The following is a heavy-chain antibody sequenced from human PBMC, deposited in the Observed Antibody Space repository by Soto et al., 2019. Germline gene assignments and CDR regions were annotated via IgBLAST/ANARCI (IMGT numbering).Heavy chain of an antibody. J-gene: IGHJ6*02. CDR1: GGTFSSYA. CDR3: ARVRHCSSTSCYARYGTDV. Sequence: GASVKVSCKASGGTFSSYAISWVRQAPGQGLEWMGGIIPIFGTANYAQKFQGRVTITADESTSTAYMELSSLRSEDTAVYYCARVRHCSSTSCYARYGTDVWGQGTTVTVSS. V-gene: IGHV1-69*13. CDR2: IIPIFGTA. D-gene: IGHD2-2*01.